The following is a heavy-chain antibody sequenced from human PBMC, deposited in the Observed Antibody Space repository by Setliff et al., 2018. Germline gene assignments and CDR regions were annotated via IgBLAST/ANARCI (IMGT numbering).Heavy chain of an antibody. CDR1: GVSISDGHF. CDR2: IDRTGNR. J-gene: IGHJ4*02. Sequence: PSEPLSLTCAVPGVSISDGHFWGWNRQPPGKGLEWIGSIDRTGNRYYNSPLRSRVTLSIDMSRNEFSLELRSMTAADTAMYYCARRDEYLQFREFFDFWGQGILVTVSS. CDR3: ARRDEYLQFREFFDF. V-gene: IGHV4-38-2*01. D-gene: IGHD3-10*01.